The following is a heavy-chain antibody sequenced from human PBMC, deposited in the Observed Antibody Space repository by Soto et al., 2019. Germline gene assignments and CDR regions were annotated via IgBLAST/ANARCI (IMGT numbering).Heavy chain of an antibody. Sequence: QVQLVQSGAEVKKPGSSVKVSCKASGGTFSSYVINWVRQAPREGLEWMGGIIPIFGTTNYAQKFQGRATITADESTRTAYMDLSGLRSEDTAVYYCARGGVVVDLRVKYDYGLDAWGQGTTVTVSS. CDR1: GGTFSSYV. CDR2: IIPIFGTT. V-gene: IGHV1-69*12. CDR3: ARGGVVVDLRVKYDYGLDA. D-gene: IGHD2-15*01. J-gene: IGHJ6*02.